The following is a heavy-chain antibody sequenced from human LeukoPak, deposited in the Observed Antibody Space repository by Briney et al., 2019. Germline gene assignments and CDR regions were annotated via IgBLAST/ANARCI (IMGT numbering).Heavy chain of an antibody. J-gene: IGHJ4*02. CDR2: ISSSGSTI. CDR1: GFTFSSYE. D-gene: IGHD5-18*01. V-gene: IGHV3-48*03. Sequence: GGSLRLSCAASGFTFSSYEMNWVRQAPGKGLEGVSYISSSGSTIYYADSVKGRFTISRDNAKNSLYLQMNSLRAEDTAVYYCARDPWLWLPGYGRGFDYWGQGTLVTVSS. CDR3: ARDPWLWLPGYGRGFDY.